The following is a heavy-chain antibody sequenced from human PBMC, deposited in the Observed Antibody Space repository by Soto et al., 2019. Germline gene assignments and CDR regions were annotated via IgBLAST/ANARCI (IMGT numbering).Heavy chain of an antibody. CDR1: GITFTNHG. Sequence: QMQLVESGGGVVQPGRSLRLSCVASGITFTNHGIHWVRQAPGKGLEWVADISYNGIDKWYADSVKGRFTISRDNFRDTVYLQMNGLRPEDTAVYYCASGEGQNGHDPPFDYWGQGTLVTVSS. J-gene: IGHJ4*02. CDR2: ISYNGIDK. D-gene: IGHD5-12*01. V-gene: IGHV3-30*03. CDR3: ASGEGQNGHDPPFDY.